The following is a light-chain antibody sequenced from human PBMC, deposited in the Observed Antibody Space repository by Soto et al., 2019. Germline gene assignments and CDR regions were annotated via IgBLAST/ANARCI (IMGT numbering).Light chain of an antibody. CDR1: RGSIANNY. V-gene: IGLV6-57*04. CDR2: ANN. CDR3: QSSDSDFVV. Sequence: NFMLTQPHSVSESPGKTLSISCTRTRGSIANNYVHWYQQRPGSAPTTVIYANNQRLSGVPDRFSGSTDGSSNSASLTISGLQTEDEADYYCQSSDSDFVVFGGGTKVTVL. J-gene: IGLJ2*01.